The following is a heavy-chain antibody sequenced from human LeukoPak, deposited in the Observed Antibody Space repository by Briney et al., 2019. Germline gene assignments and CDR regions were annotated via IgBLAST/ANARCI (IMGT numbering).Heavy chain of an antibody. V-gene: IGHV3-23*01. Sequence: GGSLRLSCAASGFTFRSFAMNWVRQAPGKGLEWVSVISGSGGSTYYADSVKGRFTISRDNSKNTLYLQMNSLRSEDTAVYYCSLSGDNDAFDIWGQGTKVTVSS. CDR2: ISGSGGST. J-gene: IGHJ3*02. CDR1: GFTFRSFA. D-gene: IGHD3-10*01. CDR3: SLSGDNDAFDI.